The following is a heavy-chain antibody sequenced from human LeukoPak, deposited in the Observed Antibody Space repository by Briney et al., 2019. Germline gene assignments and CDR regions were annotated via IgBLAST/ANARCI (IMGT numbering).Heavy chain of an antibody. J-gene: IGHJ5*02. Sequence: GESLKISCKGSGYSFTSYWIGWVRQMSGKGLEWMGFIYLGDSDTRYSPFFQGQVSISADKSISTAYLQWSSLKASDTAMYYCARHRRYYYDSSGYYWFDPWGQGTLVTVSS. CDR1: GYSFTSYW. D-gene: IGHD3-22*01. CDR2: IYLGDSDT. CDR3: ARHRRYYYDSSGYYWFDP. V-gene: IGHV5-51*01.